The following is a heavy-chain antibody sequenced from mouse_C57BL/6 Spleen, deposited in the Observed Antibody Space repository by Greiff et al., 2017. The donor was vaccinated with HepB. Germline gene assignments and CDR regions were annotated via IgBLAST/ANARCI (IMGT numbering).Heavy chain of an antibody. V-gene: IGHV1-52*01. CDR1: GYTFTSYW. CDR2: IDPSDSET. D-gene: IGHD4-1*01. Sequence: VQLQQPGAELVRPGSSVKLSCKASGYTFTSYWMHWVKQRPIQGLEWIGNIDPSDSETHYNQKFKDKATLTVDKSSSTAYMQLSSLTSEDSAVYYCARSRSQLGTWLAYWGQGTLVTVSA. CDR3: ARSRSQLGTWLAY. J-gene: IGHJ3*01.